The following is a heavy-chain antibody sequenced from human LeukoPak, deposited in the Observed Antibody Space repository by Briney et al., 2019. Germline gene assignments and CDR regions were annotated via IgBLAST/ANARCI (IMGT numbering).Heavy chain of an antibody. D-gene: IGHD3-3*01. Sequence: GGSLRLSCAGSGFTFSSYEMNWVRQAPGKGLEWVSYISSSGSTIYYADSVKGRFTISRDNSKNTLYLQMNSLRAEDTAVYYCAKSYYDFWSGYYQTFDYWGQGTLVTVSS. CDR1: GFTFSSYE. V-gene: IGHV3-48*03. CDR3: AKSYYDFWSGYYQTFDY. CDR2: ISSSGSTI. J-gene: IGHJ4*02.